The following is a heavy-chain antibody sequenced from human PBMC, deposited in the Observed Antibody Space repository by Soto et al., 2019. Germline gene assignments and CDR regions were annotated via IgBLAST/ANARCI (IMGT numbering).Heavy chain of an antibody. D-gene: IGHD3-10*01. Sequence: SETLSLTCAVYGGSFSGYYWSWIRQPPGKGLEWIGEINHSGSTNYNPSLKSRVTISVDTSKNQFSLKLSSVTAADTAVYYCARGGVYYGSGSYYKKVFRGGLWYFDLWGRGTLVT. CDR1: GGSFSGYY. CDR3: ARGGVYYGSGSYYKKVFRGGLWYFDL. V-gene: IGHV4-34*01. J-gene: IGHJ2*01. CDR2: INHSGST.